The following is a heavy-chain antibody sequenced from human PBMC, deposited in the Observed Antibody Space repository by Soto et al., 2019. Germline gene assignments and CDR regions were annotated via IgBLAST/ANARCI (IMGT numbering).Heavy chain of an antibody. CDR1: GFTFSSYS. V-gene: IGHV3-48*01. J-gene: IGHJ4*02. CDR3: ARVHIVVVVAAQAFDY. D-gene: IGHD2-15*01. Sequence: PGGSLRLSCAASGFTFSSYSMNWVRQAPGKGLEWVSYISSSSSTIYYADSVKGRFTISRDNAKNSLYLQMNSLRAEDTAVYYCARVHIVVVVAAQAFDYWGQGTLVTVSS. CDR2: ISSSSSTI.